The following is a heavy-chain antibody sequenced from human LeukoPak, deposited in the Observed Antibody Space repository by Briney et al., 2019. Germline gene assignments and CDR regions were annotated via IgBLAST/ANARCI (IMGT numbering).Heavy chain of an antibody. V-gene: IGHV1-69*06. D-gene: IGHD5-18*01. CDR1: GGTFSSYA. CDR2: IIPIFGTA. Sequence: GSSVKVSCKASGGTFSSYAISWVRQAPGQGLEWMGGIIPIFGTANYAQKFQGRVTMTEDTSTDTAYMELSSLRSEDTAVYYCATGYSYGQGGVFDYWGQGTLVTVSS. J-gene: IGHJ4*02. CDR3: ATGYSYGQGGVFDY.